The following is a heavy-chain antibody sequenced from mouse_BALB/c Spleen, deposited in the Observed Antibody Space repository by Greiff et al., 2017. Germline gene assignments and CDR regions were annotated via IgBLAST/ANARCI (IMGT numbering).Heavy chain of an antibody. D-gene: IGHD2-12*01. CDR3: ASQLLYRDYYAMDY. Sequence: QVQLKQSGPGLVAPSQSLSITCTVSGFSLTGYGVNWVRQPPGKGLEWLGMMWGDGSTDYNSALKSRLSISKDNSKSQVFLKMNSLQTDVTARYYCASQLLYRDYYAMDYWGQGTSVTVSS. CDR2: MWGDGST. CDR1: GFSLTGYG. V-gene: IGHV2-6-7*01. J-gene: IGHJ4*01.